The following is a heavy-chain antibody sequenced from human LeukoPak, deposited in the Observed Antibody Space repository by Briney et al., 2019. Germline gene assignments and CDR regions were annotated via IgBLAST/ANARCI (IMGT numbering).Heavy chain of an antibody. CDR1: GFTFSSSW. CDR3: ARAVIVAKWYAFDI. J-gene: IGHJ3*02. D-gene: IGHD2-15*01. V-gene: IGHV3-74*01. CDR2: INSDGSST. Sequence: GGSLILSCAASGFTFSSSWMHWVRQAPGKGLVWVSRINSDGSSTNYADAVQGRFTISRDNAKNTLYLQMNSLRAEDTAVYYCARAVIVAKWYAFDIWGQGTMVTVSS.